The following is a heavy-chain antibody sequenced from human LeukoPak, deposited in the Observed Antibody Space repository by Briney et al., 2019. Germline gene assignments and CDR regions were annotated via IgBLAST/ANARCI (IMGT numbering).Heavy chain of an antibody. CDR2: ISSSSSYI. CDR3: ARDSLEDYVWGSYRYWFDY. CDR1: GSTFSSYS. V-gene: IGHV3-21*01. D-gene: IGHD3-16*02. J-gene: IGHJ4*02. Sequence: GGSLRLSCAASGSTFSSYSMNWVRQAPGKGLEWVSSISSSSSYIYYADSVKGRFTISRDNAKNSLYLQMNSLRAEDTAVYYCARDSLEDYVWGSYRYWFDYWGQGTLVTVSS.